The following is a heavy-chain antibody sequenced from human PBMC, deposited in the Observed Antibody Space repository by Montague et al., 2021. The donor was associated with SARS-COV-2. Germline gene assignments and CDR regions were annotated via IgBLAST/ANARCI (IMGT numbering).Heavy chain of an antibody. J-gene: IGHJ4*02. CDR3: ARGHSILTGYDY. CDR1: NGSVTSSTW. D-gene: IGHD3-9*01. Sequence: SETLSLTCSVSNGSVTSSTWCSWVRQAPGKGLESIGEISHLGGTNYNPSLKSRLTMSLDKSRNHFSLKLTSVSAADTAVYYCARGHSILTGYDYWGQGTLVTVSS. V-gene: IGHV4-4*02. CDR2: ISHLGGT.